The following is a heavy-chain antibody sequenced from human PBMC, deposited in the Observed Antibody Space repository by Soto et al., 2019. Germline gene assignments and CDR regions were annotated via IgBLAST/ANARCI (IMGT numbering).Heavy chain of an antibody. CDR3: VRGQLPNDASDI. V-gene: IGHV3-30-3*01. CDR1: GFTFNNHA. CDR2: IASDGSSK. Sequence: GGSLRLSCAASGFTFNNHAMHWFRQAPGKGLEWVAVIASDGSSKHYADSVKGRFTISRDNSNKILFLELNSLRAEDTAVYYCVRGQLPNDASDIWGQGTMVTVSS. J-gene: IGHJ3*02.